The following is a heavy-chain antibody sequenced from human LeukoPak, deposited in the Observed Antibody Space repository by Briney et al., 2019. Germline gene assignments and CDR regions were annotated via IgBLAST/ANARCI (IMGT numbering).Heavy chain of an antibody. D-gene: IGHD4-23*01. Sequence: PGGSLRLSCAASGFTFSSYSMNWVRQAPGKGLEWVSSISSRSYIYYADSVKGRFTISRDNAKNSLYLQMNSLRAEDTAVYYCEAVENWFDPWGQGTLVTVSS. CDR1: GFTFSSYS. V-gene: IGHV3-21*01. J-gene: IGHJ5*02. CDR3: EAVENWFDP. CDR2: ISSRSYI.